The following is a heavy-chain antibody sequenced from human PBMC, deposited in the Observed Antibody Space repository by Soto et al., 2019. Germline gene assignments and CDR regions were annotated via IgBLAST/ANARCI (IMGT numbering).Heavy chain of an antibody. D-gene: IGHD3-3*02. J-gene: IGHJ4*02. V-gene: IGHV1-24*01. CDR3: ATDRIFGVVIYFDY. CDR2: FDPEDGET. Sequence: GASVKGSCKGSGYTPTELFMHWVRPALGKGLEWMGGFDPEDGETIYAQKFQGRVTMTEDTSTDTAYMELSSLRSEDTAVYYCATDRIFGVVIYFDYWGQGTLVTVSS. CDR1: GYTPTELF.